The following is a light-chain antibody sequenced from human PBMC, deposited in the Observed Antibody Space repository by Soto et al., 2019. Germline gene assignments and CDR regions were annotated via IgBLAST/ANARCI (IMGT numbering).Light chain of an antibody. CDR1: QSISAS. V-gene: IGKV1-39*01. CDR2: GAS. J-gene: IGKJ4*01. Sequence: DIQMTQSPSSLSASVGDRVTITCRASQSISASLNWFQQKPGRSPQLLICGASNLQSGVPSRFSGSGSGTDFTLITTDLQIEDSATYFCQQGFSPLLTFGGGTKVDIK. CDR3: QQGFSPLLT.